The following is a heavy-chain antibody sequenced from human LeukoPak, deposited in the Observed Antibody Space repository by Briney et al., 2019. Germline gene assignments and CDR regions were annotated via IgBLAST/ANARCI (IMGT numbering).Heavy chain of an antibody. CDR3: TRDGGYCSSTSCYISPPPFFDY. CDR2: IRSKAYGGTT. J-gene: IGHJ4*02. CDR1: GFTFNSYW. Sequence: GSLRLSCAASGFTFNSYWMSWVRQAPGKGLEWVGFIRSKAYGGTTEYAASVKGRFTISRDDSKSIAYLQMNSLKTEDTAVYYCTRDGGYCSSTSCYISPPPFFDYWGQGTLVTVSS. V-gene: IGHV3-49*04. D-gene: IGHD2-2*02.